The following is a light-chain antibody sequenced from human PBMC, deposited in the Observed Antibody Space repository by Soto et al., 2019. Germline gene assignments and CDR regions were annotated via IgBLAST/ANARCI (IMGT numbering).Light chain of an antibody. Sequence: EIVLTQSPGTLSLSPGERATLSCRASQSVSSSYFAWYQQKPGQAPRLLIYGASSRATDIPDRFSGSGSGTDFTLTICRLEPEDFAVYYCQQYGSSRRWTFGQGTKVEIK. J-gene: IGKJ1*01. CDR1: QSVSSSY. CDR2: GAS. V-gene: IGKV3-20*01. CDR3: QQYGSSRRWT.